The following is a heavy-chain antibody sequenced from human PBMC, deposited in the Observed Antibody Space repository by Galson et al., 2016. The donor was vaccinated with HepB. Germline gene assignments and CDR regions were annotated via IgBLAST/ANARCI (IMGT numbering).Heavy chain of an antibody. D-gene: IGHD2-8*01. CDR2: IRPTADTT. Sequence: SVKVSCKASGYTFTSYYMHWVRQAPGQGFEWMGLIRPTADTTMYAQKFQGRVTLTRDTSTSTAYMELSSLTSEDTAVYYCAGPFSAFAMGIWGQGTMVIGSA. J-gene: IGHJ3*02. CDR3: AGPFSAFAMGI. CDR1: GYTFTSYY. V-gene: IGHV1-46*01.